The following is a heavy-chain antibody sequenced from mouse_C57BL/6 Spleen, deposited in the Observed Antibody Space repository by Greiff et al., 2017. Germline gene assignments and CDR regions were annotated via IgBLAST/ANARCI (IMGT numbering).Heavy chain of an antibody. Sequence: QVQLQQPGAELVKPGASVKLSCKASGYTFTSYWMHWVKQRPGQGLEWIGLIHPNSGSTNYNEKFKSKATLTADKSSSTAYMQLSSLTSEDSAVECCARSDYYGSSHDWGKGTTLTVSS. CDR2: IHPNSGST. V-gene: IGHV1-64*01. J-gene: IGHJ2*01. CDR1: GYTFTSYW. D-gene: IGHD1-1*01. CDR3: ARSDYYGSSHD.